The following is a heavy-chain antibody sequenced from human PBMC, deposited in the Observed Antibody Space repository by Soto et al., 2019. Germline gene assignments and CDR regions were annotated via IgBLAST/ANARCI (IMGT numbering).Heavy chain of an antibody. Sequence: QVQLGESGGGVVQPGRSLRLSCAASGFTFSSYAMHWVRQAPGKGLEWVAVISYDGSERYYAYSVKGRFTIYRDNSKNTLYLQMNSRRAEDTAVYYCARAGGWSRRGWFDPWGQGTLVTVSS. V-gene: IGHV3-30-3*01. CDR2: ISYDGSER. CDR3: ARAGGWSRRGWFDP. CDR1: GFTFSSYA. D-gene: IGHD6-19*01. J-gene: IGHJ5*02.